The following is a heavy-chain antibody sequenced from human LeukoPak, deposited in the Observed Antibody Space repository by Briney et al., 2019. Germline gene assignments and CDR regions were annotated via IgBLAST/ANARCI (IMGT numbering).Heavy chain of an antibody. CDR3: ARRAGGYSHPYDY. CDR1: GFTFSSYG. J-gene: IGHJ4*02. Sequence: PGGSLRLSCAASGFTFSSYGMSWVRQAPGKGLERVSAISGSGGSTYYADSVKGRFTISRDNSKNTLYLQMNSLRAEDTAVYYCARRAGGYSHPYDYWGQGILVTVSS. CDR2: ISGSGGST. V-gene: IGHV3-23*01. D-gene: IGHD4-23*01.